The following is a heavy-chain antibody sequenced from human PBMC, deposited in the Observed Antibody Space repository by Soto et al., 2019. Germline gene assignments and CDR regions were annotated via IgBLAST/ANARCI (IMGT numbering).Heavy chain of an antibody. CDR1: GYTFTAFG. CDR3: AIEYCDRSSCYDPDY. D-gene: IGHD2-2*01. V-gene: IGHV1-18*01. CDR2: ISAHNDNS. J-gene: IGHJ4*02. Sequence: GASVKVSCKASGYTFTAFGISWVRQAPGQGLEWMGWISAHNDNSKYAEKFQGRVTLTTETSTTTGYMELRSLRFDDTAVYYCAIEYCDRSSCYDPDYWGQGTLVTVAS.